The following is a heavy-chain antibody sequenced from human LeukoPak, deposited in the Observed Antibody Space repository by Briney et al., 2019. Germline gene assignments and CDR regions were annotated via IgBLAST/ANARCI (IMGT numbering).Heavy chain of an antibody. D-gene: IGHD5-18*01. V-gene: IGHV4-59*01. CDR1: GGSISSYY. J-gene: IGHJ4*02. Sequence: SETLSLTCTVSGGSISSYYWSWIRQPPGKGLEWIGYIYYSGSTNYNPSLKSRVTISVDTSKNQFSLKLSSVTAADTAVYYCARESRGYSYGAYFDYWGQGTLVTVSS. CDR3: ARESRGYSYGAYFDY. CDR2: IYYSGST.